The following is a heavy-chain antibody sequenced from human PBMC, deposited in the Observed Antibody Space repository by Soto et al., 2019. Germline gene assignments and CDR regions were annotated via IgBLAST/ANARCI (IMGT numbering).Heavy chain of an antibody. J-gene: IGHJ4*02. Sequence: QVLLVESGGGVVQPGRSLRLSCLDTGFIFSTHVMDWVRQAPGKGLEWVARILYDGSKEYYADSVKGRFTISRDNSRNTLFLQMDSLRVEDTATYYCVKVLTLMADNWGQGPPVTFYS. D-gene: IGHD2-15*01. V-gene: IGHV3-30*18. CDR2: ILYDGSKE. CDR1: GFIFSTHV. CDR3: VKVLTLMADN.